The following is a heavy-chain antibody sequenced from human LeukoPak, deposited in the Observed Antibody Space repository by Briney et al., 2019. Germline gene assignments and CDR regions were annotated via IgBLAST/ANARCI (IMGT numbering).Heavy chain of an antibody. D-gene: IGHD3-10*01. CDR2: ISGSGGST. CDR1: GFTYSSYA. CDR3: AKTRGAGSYYNLVEDY. V-gene: IGHV3-23*01. J-gene: IGHJ4*02. Sequence: GGSLRLSCAASGFTYSSYAMTWVRQAPGKGLEWVSFISGSGGSTDYADSVKGRFTISRDNSKNTLYLQMNSLRAEDTAVYYCAKTRGAGSYYNLVEDYWGQGTLVTVSS.